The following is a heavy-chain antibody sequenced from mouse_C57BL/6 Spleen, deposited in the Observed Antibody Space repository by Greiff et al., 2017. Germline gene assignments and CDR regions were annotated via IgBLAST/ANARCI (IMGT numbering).Heavy chain of an antibody. CDR2: IDPSDSYT. J-gene: IGHJ2*01. V-gene: IGHV1-50*01. Sequence: QVQLQQPGAELVKPGASVKLSCKASGYTFTSYWMQWVKQRPGQGLEWIGEIDPSDSYTNYNQKFKGKATLTVDTSSSTAYMQLSSLTSEDSAVYYCYSNVFDYWGQGTTLTVSS. CDR1: GYTFTSYW. D-gene: IGHD2-5*01. CDR3: YSNVFDY.